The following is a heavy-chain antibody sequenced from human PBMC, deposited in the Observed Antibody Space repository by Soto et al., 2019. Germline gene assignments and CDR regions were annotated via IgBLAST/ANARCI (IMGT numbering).Heavy chain of an antibody. Sequence: QVQLVQSGAEVKRPGSSVSLSCRASGGSFSTYDISWVRQVPGQGLEWMGGIIPISGIANFPQKFQGRVTIDADNSTTTAYMDLSRLRSEDTAVYDCARGVIGAEMPLNAEGRYFDHWGRGTLVTVSS. CDR3: ARGVIGAEMPLNAEGRYFDH. J-gene: IGHJ2*01. V-gene: IGHV1-69*14. CDR2: IIPISGIA. CDR1: GGSFSTYD. D-gene: IGHD6-13*01.